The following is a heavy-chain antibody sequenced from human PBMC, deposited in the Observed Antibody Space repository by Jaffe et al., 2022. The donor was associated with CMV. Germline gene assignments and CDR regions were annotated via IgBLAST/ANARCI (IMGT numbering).Heavy chain of an antibody. Sequence: QITLKESGPTLVKPTQTLTLTCTFSGFSLTTSGVGVGWIRQPPGKALEWLALIFWNDDKRYSPSLKSRLTITKDTSKNQVVLTMTNMDPVDTATYYCARTPSSSSFKYYFDYWGQGALVTVSS. CDR3: ARTPSSSSFKYYFDY. V-gene: IGHV2-5*01. J-gene: IGHJ4*02. D-gene: IGHD6-6*01. CDR1: GFSLTTSGVG. CDR2: IFWNDDK.